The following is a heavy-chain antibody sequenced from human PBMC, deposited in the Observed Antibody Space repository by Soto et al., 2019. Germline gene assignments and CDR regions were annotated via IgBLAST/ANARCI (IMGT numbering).Heavy chain of an antibody. V-gene: IGHV3-23*01. J-gene: IGHJ3*02. D-gene: IGHD5-12*01. CDR1: GFTLSSYA. CDR3: AKDGSSTERWLQLRGGDAFDI. Sequence: QPGGSLRLSCAASGFTLSSYAMSWVRQATGKGLEWVSAISGSGGSTYYADSVKGRFTISRDNSKNTLYLQMNSLRAEDTAVYYCAKDGSSTERWLQLRGGDAFDIWGQGTMVTVSS. CDR2: ISGSGGST.